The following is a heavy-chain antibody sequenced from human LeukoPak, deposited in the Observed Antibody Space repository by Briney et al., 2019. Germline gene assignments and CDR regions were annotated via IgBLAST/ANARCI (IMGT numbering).Heavy chain of an antibody. CDR3: AREAAAGTYFDY. J-gene: IGHJ4*02. V-gene: IGHV1-46*01. CDR1: GYPFTSYH. Sequence: GASVKVSCKASGYPFTSYHIHWVRQAPGQGLEWVGIINPSADSTNYAQKFQGRVTMTRDMSTSTAYMELRSPRSDDTAVYYCAREAAAGTYFDYWGQGTLVTVSS. D-gene: IGHD6-13*01. CDR2: INPSADST.